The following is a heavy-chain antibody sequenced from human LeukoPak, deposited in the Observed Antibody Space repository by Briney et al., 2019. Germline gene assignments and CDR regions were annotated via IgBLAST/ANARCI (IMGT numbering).Heavy chain of an antibody. Sequence: ASVKVSCKASGYTFTGHYMHWVRQAPGQGLEWMGWINPNSGGTNYAQKFQGRVTMTRDTSISTAYMELSRLTSDDTAVYFCARDGGSYWQDFWGQGTLVTVSS. CDR1: GYTFTGHY. CDR3: ARDGGSYWQDF. V-gene: IGHV1-2*02. CDR2: INPNSGGT. J-gene: IGHJ4*02. D-gene: IGHD1-26*01.